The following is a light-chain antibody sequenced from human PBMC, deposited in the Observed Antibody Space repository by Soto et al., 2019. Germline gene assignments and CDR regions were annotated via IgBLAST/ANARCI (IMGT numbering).Light chain of an antibody. Sequence: QAVVTQEPSLTVSPGGTVTLTCGSSPGTVTSGHYPYWFQQKPGQAPRTLIYDTSSKHSWTPARFSGSLLGDKAALTLSGAQPEDEADYYCLLSYSGGRPVFGGGTKLTVL. CDR2: DTS. V-gene: IGLV7-46*01. CDR1: PGTVTSGHY. J-gene: IGLJ3*02. CDR3: LLSYSGGRPV.